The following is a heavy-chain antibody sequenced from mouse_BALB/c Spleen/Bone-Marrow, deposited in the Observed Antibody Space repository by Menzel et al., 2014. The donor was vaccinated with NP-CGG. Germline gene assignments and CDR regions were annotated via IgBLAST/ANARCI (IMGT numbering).Heavy chain of an antibody. V-gene: IGHV1-4*01. CDR2: IDPSSANS. D-gene: IGHD1-2*01. Sequence: VQLQQSGAELARPGASVKMSCKASGYSFTNYTIHWVKQRPGQGLEWIAYIDPSSANSNYNQKFKDRATLTADKSSISAYMQLISLTSEDSAVEYCARERPYGNCYGHFDYWGQGTTLTVSS. CDR3: ARERPYGNCYGHFDY. J-gene: IGHJ2*01. CDR1: GYSFTNYT.